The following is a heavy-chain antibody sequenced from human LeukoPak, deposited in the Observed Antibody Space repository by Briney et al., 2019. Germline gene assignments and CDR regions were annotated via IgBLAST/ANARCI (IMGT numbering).Heavy chain of an antibody. Sequence: ASVKVSCKASGYTFTGYYMHWVRQAPGQGLEWMGWINPNSGGTNYAQKFQGRVTMTRDTSISTAYMGLSRLRSDDTAVYYCARDQHFVAGQFGFDYWGQGTLVTVSS. CDR2: INPNSGGT. J-gene: IGHJ4*02. CDR1: GYTFTGYY. CDR3: ARDQHFVAGQFGFDY. D-gene: IGHD6-19*01. V-gene: IGHV1-2*02.